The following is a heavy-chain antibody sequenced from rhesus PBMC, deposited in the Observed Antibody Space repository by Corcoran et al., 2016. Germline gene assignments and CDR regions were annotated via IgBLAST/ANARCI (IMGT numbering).Heavy chain of an antibody. CDR3: ARAPQGSSYVGLLYYFDY. Sequence: QVQLQESGPGLVKPSETLSLTCAVSGYSISSGSGWCWMRQPPGEGLEWIGYIGGRSGRPNHNPHHNSRVTSTKAPSKTQVVRKRSSVTAADTAVDDCARAPQGSSYVGLLYYFDYWGQGVLVTVSS. V-gene: IGHV4-127*01. J-gene: IGHJ4*01. CDR2: IGGRSGRP. CDR1: GYSISSGSG. D-gene: IGHD4-29*01.